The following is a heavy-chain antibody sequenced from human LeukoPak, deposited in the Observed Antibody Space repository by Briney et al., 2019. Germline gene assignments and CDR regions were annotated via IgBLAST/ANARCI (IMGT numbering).Heavy chain of an antibody. J-gene: IGHJ4*02. D-gene: IGHD7-27*01. CDR2: FNPEDGET. CDR1: GYTLTELS. V-gene: IGHV1-24*01. CDR3: ATWVGNTLIFDY. Sequence: ASVKVSCKVSGYTLTELSMHWVRQAPGKGLEWMGGFNPEDGETIYAQKFQGRVTMTEDTSADTAYMELSSLRSEDTAVYYCATWVGNTLIFDYWGQGTLVTVSS.